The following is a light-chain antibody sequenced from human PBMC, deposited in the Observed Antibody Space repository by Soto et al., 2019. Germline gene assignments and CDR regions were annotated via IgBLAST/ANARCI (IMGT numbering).Light chain of an antibody. V-gene: IGKV1-9*01. J-gene: IGKJ1*01. CDR3: QQLDTYPWT. Sequence: DIQLTQSPSFLSASVGDRVTITCRASKGISSYLAWYQRKPGKAPNLLIYTASTLQSGVPSRFSGSGSGTEFTLTISSLQPEDFATYYCQQLDTYPWTFGQGTKVEIK. CDR2: TAS. CDR1: KGISSY.